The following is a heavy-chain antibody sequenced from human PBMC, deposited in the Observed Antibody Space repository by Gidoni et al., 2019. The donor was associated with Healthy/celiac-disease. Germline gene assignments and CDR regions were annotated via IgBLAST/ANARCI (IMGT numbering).Heavy chain of an antibody. CDR2: IYYSGST. V-gene: IGHV4-31*03. D-gene: IGHD6-13*01. J-gene: IGHJ3*02. CDR3: ARSGSPGAFDI. CDR1: GGSICSGGYY. Sequence: QVQLQESGPGLVKTSQTLSLTCTVSGGSICSGGYYWSWIRQHPGKGLEWIGYIYYSGSTYYNPSIKSRVTISVDTSKNLFSLKLSAVTAADTAVYYCARSGSPGAFDIWGQGTMVTVSS.